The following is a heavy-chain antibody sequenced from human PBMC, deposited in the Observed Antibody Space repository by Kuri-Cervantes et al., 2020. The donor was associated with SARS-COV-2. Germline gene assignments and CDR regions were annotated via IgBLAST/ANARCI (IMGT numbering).Heavy chain of an antibody. D-gene: IGHD3-3*01. CDR2: IYYSGST. CDR3: ATSGYYDFWSGYYFDY. Sequence: SETLSLTCTVSGGSISSSSYYWGWIRQPPGKGLEWIGSIYYSGSTYYNPSLKSRVTISVDTYKNQFSLKLSSATAADTAVYYCATSGYYDFWSGYYFDYWGQGTLVTVSS. CDR1: GGSISSSSYY. J-gene: IGHJ4*02. V-gene: IGHV4-39*01.